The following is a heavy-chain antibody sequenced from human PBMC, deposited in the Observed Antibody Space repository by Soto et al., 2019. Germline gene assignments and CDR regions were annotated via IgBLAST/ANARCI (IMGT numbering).Heavy chain of an antibody. V-gene: IGHV3-23*01. D-gene: IGHD6-6*01. Sequence: GGSLRLSCAASGFTFSSYAMSWVRQAPGKGLEWVSAISGSGGSTYYADYVKGRFTISRDNSKNTLYLQMNSLRAEDTAVYYCAKIKQLVHWFDPWGQGTLVTVSS. CDR3: AKIKQLVHWFDP. CDR2: ISGSGGST. CDR1: GFTFSSYA. J-gene: IGHJ5*02.